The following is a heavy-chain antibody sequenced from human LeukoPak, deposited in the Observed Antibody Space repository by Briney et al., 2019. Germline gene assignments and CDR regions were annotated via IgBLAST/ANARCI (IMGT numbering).Heavy chain of an antibody. CDR3: AKDRQRLVRRGNSFDY. Sequence: GGSLRLSCVASGFTFSSYAMSWVRQAPGKGLEWVATIDSGGGSTHYADSVKGRFTISRDNSKNTLYLQMNSLRTEDTAVYYCAKDRQRLVRRGNSFDYWGQGTLVTVSS. V-gene: IGHV3-23*01. D-gene: IGHD6-19*01. J-gene: IGHJ4*02. CDR2: IDSGGGST. CDR1: GFTFSSYA.